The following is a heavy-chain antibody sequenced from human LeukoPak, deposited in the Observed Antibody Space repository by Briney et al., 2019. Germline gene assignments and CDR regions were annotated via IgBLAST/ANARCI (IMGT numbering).Heavy chain of an antibody. D-gene: IGHD3-10*01. V-gene: IGHV4-34*01. CDR2: INHSGST. J-gene: IGHJ3*02. Sequence: SETLSLTCAVYGGSFSGYYWSWIRQPPGKGLEWIGEINHSGSTNYNPSLKSRVTISLDTSKNQFSLKLSSVTAADTAVYYCARFGSGSDAFDIWGQGTMVTVSS. CDR1: GGSFSGYY. CDR3: ARFGSGSDAFDI.